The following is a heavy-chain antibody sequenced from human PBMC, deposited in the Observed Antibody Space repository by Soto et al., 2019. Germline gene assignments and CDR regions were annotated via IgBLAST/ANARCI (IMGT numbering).Heavy chain of an antibody. CDR3: ARQDYDILTGYYLPWFDP. V-gene: IGHV4-39*01. J-gene: IGHJ5*02. CDR1: GGSISNSSYY. Sequence: PSETLSLTCTVSGGSISNSSYYWGWIRQPPGKGLEWIGSIYSTGSTYYNPSLQSRGTVSVDTSKNHFSLRLSSVIAADTAVYHCARQDYDILTGYYLPWFDPWGQGTLVTVSS. D-gene: IGHD3-9*01. CDR2: IYSTGST.